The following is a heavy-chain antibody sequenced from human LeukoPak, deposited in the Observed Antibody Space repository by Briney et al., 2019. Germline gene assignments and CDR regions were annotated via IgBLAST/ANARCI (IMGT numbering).Heavy chain of an antibody. V-gene: IGHV1-2*02. Sequence: ASVKVSCKASGYTFSAYEINWVRQAPGQGLEWMGWINPNSGGTNYAQKFQGRVTMTRDTSISTAYMELSRLRSDDTAVYYCARDRGYSYGYSDYYYYMDVWGKGTTVTVSS. CDR2: INPNSGGT. CDR1: GYTFSAYE. J-gene: IGHJ6*03. CDR3: ARDRGYSYGYSDYYYYMDV. D-gene: IGHD5-18*01.